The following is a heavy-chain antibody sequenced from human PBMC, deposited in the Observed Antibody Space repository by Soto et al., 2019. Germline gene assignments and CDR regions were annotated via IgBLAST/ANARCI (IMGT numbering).Heavy chain of an antibody. Sequence: QVQLQQSGPGLVKPSQTLSLTCTVSGGSISSGGYYWSWIRQYPGKGLEWIGYIYYSGSTYYNPSLKSRVTTSVDTSKNQFSLKLSSVTAADTAVYYCARWPQLEPRFDYWGQGTLVTVSS. CDR3: ARWPQLEPRFDY. CDR2: IYYSGST. V-gene: IGHV4-31*03. J-gene: IGHJ4*02. D-gene: IGHD1-1*01. CDR1: GGSISSGGYY.